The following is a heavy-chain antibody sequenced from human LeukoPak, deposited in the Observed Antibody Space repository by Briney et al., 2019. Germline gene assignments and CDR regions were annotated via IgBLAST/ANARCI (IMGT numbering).Heavy chain of an antibody. D-gene: IGHD6-13*01. Sequence: PGGSLRLSCAVSDFVVSANYMTWVRQAPGKGLEWVSAISRSGSDTYYADSVKGRFTISRDNSKNTLYLQMNSLRAEDTAVYYCARGITAASGVFDYWGQGTLVTVSP. CDR2: ISRSGSDT. J-gene: IGHJ4*02. CDR1: DFVVSANY. CDR3: ARGITAASGVFDY. V-gene: IGHV3-23*01.